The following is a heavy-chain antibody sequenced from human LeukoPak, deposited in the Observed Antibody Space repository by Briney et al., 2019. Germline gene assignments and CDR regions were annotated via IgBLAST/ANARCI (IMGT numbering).Heavy chain of an antibody. V-gene: IGHV4-34*01. D-gene: IGHD2/OR15-2a*01. CDR3: ASSKGIAALDY. J-gene: IGHJ4*02. Sequence: ASETLSLTCAVYGGSFSGYYWSWIRQPPGKGLEWIGEINHSGSTNYNPSLKSRVTMSVDTSKNQFSLKLSSVTAADTAVYYCASSKGIAALDYWGQGTLVTVSS. CDR2: INHSGST. CDR1: GGSFSGYY.